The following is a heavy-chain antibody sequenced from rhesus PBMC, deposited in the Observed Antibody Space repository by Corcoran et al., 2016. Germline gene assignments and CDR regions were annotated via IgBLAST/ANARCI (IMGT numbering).Heavy chain of an antibody. D-gene: IGHD6-31*01. CDR2: IYGSGGSP. Sequence: QVQLQESGPAVVKPSETLSLTCAVSGGSISSSNWWSWIRQSPGKGLEWIGGIYGSGGSPEYNPSLNSRVPISIDTSKNQFSLKLSSVTAAATAVYYCARHARTYSSGWPYYFDYWGQGVLVTVSS. J-gene: IGHJ4*01. CDR3: ARHARTYSSGWPYYFDY. V-gene: IGHV4-93*02. CDR1: GGSISSSNW.